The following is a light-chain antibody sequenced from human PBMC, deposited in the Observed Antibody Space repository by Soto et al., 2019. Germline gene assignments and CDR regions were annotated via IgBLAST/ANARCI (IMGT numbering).Light chain of an antibody. CDR3: QQRTIWPPV. V-gene: IGKV3-11*01. CDR2: DAS. J-gene: IGKJ4*01. CDR1: QSVGKY. Sequence: EVVLTQSPATLSLSPGETATLSCRASQSVGKYLVWYRQKPGQAPRLLIYDASNRAPGGPARLGGSGSGTDFALTISSLEADDFAVYYCQQRTIWPPVFGGGTKVEIK.